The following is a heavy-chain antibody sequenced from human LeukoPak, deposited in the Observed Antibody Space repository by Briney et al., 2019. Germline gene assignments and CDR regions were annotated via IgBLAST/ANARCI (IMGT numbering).Heavy chain of an antibody. CDR1: GFTFSSYA. J-gene: IGHJ4*02. D-gene: IGHD3-22*01. V-gene: IGHV3-23*01. CDR3: AKGHDSSGYSQTFFDY. Sequence: PGGSLRLSCAASGFTFSSYAMSWVRQAPGKGLEWVSAISGSGGSTYYADSVKGRFTISRDNSKNTLYLQMNSLRAEDTAVYYCAKGHDSSGYSQTFFDYWGQGTLVTVSS. CDR2: ISGSGGST.